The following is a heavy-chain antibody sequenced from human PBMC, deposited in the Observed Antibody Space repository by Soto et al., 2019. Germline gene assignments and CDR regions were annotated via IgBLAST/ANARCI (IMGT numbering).Heavy chain of an antibody. CDR1: GFSLSTSGMC. V-gene: IGHV2-70*01. CDR3: ARMEGRYGDYDHRYYYGMDV. CDR2: IDWDDDK. Sequence: ANPTRTLTLTCTFTGFSLSTSGMCVCWIRQPPGNALEWLALIDWDDDKYYRTALKTRLTISKDTSKNQVVLTMTNMDPVDTATYYCARMEGRYGDYDHRYYYGMDVWGQGTTFTV. D-gene: IGHD4-17*01. J-gene: IGHJ6*02.